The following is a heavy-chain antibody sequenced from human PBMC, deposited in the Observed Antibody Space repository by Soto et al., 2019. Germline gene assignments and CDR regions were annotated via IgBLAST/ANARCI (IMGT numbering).Heavy chain of an antibody. CDR2: ISGSGGST. J-gene: IGHJ4*02. CDR1: GLTFNSYA. V-gene: IGHV3-23*01. D-gene: IGHD3-22*01. CDR3: AKDPLVEDYYDSSGYYPYYFDY. Sequence: GGSLKLSCAACGLTFNSYAMSWVRQAPGKGLEWVSAISGSGGSTYYADSVKGRFTISRDNSKNTLYLQMNSLRAEGTAVYYCAKDPLVEDYYDSSGYYPYYFDYWGQGTLVTVSS.